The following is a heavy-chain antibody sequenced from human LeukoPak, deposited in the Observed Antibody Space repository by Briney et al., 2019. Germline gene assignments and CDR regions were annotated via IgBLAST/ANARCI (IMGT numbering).Heavy chain of an antibody. CDR2: IYHSGST. D-gene: IGHD2-15*01. Sequence: PSGALSLTCAVSGGSISSSKWWSWVRQPPGKGLEWIGEIYHSGSTYYNPSLKSRVTISVDTSNNQFSLKLSSVTAADTAVYYCARWWTDAFDIWGQGTMVTVSS. CDR3: ARWWTDAFDI. J-gene: IGHJ3*02. CDR1: GGSISSSKW. V-gene: IGHV4-4*02.